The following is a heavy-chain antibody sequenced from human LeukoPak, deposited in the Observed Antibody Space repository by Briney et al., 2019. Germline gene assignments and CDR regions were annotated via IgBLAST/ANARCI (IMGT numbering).Heavy chain of an antibody. CDR2: IIPILGIA. CDR3: AGGSHSGYGNY. V-gene: IGHV1-69*04. D-gene: IGHD5-12*01. J-gene: IGHJ4*02. CDR1: GYTFTGYY. Sequence: SVKVSCMASGYTFTGYYMHGVRQAPGQGLEWMGRIIPILGIASYAQKFQGRVTITADKSTSTAYMELSSLRSKDTAVYYCAGGSHSGYGNYWGQGTLVTVSS.